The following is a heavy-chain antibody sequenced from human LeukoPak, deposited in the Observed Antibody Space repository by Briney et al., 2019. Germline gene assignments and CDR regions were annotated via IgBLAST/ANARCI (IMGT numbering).Heavy chain of an antibody. CDR1: GFTFNTYA. CDR3: AKGAGIQVWLLFDC. CDR2: ISYSGGST. D-gene: IGHD5-18*01. V-gene: IGHV3-23*01. J-gene: IGHJ4*02. Sequence: PGGSLRLSCAASGFTFNTYAMNWVRQAPGKGLDWVSSISYSGGSTYYADSVKGRFTISRDNSRNTLYLQMNSLRAEDTAVYYCAKGAGIQVWLLFDCWGQGSLVTVSS.